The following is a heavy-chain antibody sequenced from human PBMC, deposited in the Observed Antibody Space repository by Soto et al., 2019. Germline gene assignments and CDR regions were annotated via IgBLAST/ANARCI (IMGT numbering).Heavy chain of an antibody. CDR1: GFTFSSYG. D-gene: IGHD3-10*01. V-gene: IGHV3-33*01. CDR2: IWYDGSNK. Sequence: GGSLRLSCAASGFTFSSYGMHWVRQAPGKGLEWVAVIWYDGSNKYYADSVKGRFTISRDNSKNTLYLQMNSLRAEDTAVYYCAREGDYYYYYMDVWGKGTTVTVS. J-gene: IGHJ6*03. CDR3: AREGDYYYYYMDV.